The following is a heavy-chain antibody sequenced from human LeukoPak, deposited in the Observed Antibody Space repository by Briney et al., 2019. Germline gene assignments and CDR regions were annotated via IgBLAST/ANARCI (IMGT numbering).Heavy chain of an antibody. CDR1: GGSISSGDYY. CDR2: IYYTGST. CDR3: ARETKTFYFDSSAYYPYYFDS. D-gene: IGHD3-22*01. Sequence: SQTLSLTCTVSGGSISSGDYYWSWIRQPPGKGLEWIGTIYYTGSTNHNPSLKSRITISVDTSKNQFSLKLSSVTAADTAVYYCARETKTFYFDSSAYYPYYFDSWGQGTLVTVSS. J-gene: IGHJ4*02. V-gene: IGHV4-39*02.